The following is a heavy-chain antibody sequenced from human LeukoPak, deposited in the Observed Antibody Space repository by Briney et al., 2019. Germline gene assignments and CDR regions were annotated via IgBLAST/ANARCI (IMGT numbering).Heavy chain of an antibody. V-gene: IGHV1-2*02. CDR1: GYTFTGYY. Sequence: ASVKVSCKASGYTFTGYYFHWVRQAPGQGLEWMGWINPNTAGTNYAQKFLGGVTLTWDTSISAAYMELNRLTSDDTAVYYCATSAGDYRAGHYYYMGVWGKGASVTVSS. CDR2: INPNTAGT. CDR3: ATSAGDYRAGHYYYMGV. J-gene: IGHJ6*03. D-gene: IGHD4-11*01.